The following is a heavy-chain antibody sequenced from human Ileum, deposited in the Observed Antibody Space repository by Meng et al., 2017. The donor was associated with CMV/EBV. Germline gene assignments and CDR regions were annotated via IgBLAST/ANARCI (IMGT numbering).Heavy chain of an antibody. CDR2: ISGSGDST. V-gene: IGHV3-23*01. Sequence: GGSLRLSCAASGFTFSTYAMSWVRQAPGKGLEWVSVISGSGDSTYYTDYVRGRFTVSRDSSRNTLYLQMNSLRAEDTAIYYCTRDSGGYCSGGSCYSTDWGQGTLVTVSS. CDR1: GFTFSTYA. D-gene: IGHD2-15*01. J-gene: IGHJ4*02. CDR3: TRDSGGYCSGGSCYSTD.